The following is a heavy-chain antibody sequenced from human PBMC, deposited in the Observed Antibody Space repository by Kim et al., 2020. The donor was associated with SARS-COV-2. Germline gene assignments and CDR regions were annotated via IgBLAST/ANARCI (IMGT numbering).Heavy chain of an antibody. CDR3: ARLRGYSYGQIDY. Sequence: TPSRKGRVTLSVGTSKNQLALKLSSVTAADTAVYYCARLRGYSYGQIDYWGQGTLVTVSS. D-gene: IGHD5-18*01. J-gene: IGHJ4*02. V-gene: IGHV4-39*01.